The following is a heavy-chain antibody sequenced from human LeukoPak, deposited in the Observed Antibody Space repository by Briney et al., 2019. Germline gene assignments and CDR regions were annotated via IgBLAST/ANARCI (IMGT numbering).Heavy chain of an antibody. J-gene: IGHJ4*02. V-gene: IGHV3-7*01. Sequence: GGALRLSCAASGFTFISYWMRGVGQAPGKGVDGVANRKIDGCEGNLVDSVKGGFTISRDNAKKSLYLQMNSLRAEDTAVYYCARGSSAGASLRHDYWGQGTLVTVSS. D-gene: IGHD1-26*01. CDR2: RKIDGCEG. CDR1: GFTFISYW. CDR3: ARGSSAGASLRHDY.